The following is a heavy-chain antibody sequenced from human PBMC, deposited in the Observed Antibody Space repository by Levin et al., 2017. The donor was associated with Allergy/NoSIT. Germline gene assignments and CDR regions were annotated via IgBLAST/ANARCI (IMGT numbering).Heavy chain of an antibody. Sequence: AASVKVSCKASGGTFSSYAISWVRQAPGQGLEWMGGIIPIFGTANYAQKFQGRVTITADESTSTAYMELSSLRSEDTAVYYCARGSSWADAFDIWGQGTMVTVSS. J-gene: IGHJ3*02. CDR2: IIPIFGTA. CDR3: ARGSSWADAFDI. V-gene: IGHV1-69*13. CDR1: GGTFSSYA. D-gene: IGHD6-13*01.